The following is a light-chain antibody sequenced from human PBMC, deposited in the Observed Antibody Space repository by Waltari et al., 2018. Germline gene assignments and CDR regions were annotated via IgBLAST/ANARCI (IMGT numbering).Light chain of an antibody. CDR3: AVWYDSLSGNWV. CDR2: SND. Sequence: QSVMAQPHAASGPPGQRVTISCSGRGSNIGGNSVYWYQQLPGTAPKRLIHSNDQRPSGVADRFSCSKSGTSASLVISGLRSEDEADYYCAVWYDSLSGNWVFGRGTKLTVL. V-gene: IGLV1-47*01. CDR1: GSNIGGNS. J-gene: IGLJ3*02.